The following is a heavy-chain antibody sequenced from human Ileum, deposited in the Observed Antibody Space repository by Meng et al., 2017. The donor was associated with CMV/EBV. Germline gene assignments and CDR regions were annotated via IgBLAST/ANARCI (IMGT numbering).Heavy chain of an antibody. CDR2: INHSGST. CDR1: GGSFSGYY. J-gene: IGHJ4*02. CDR3: ASINPGGGSGPP. Sequence: TCGVYGGSFSGYYWSWIRQPPGKGLEWIGEINHSGSTNYNPSLKSRVTISVDTSKNQFSLKLNSVTAADTAVYYCASINPGGGSGPPWSQGTLVTVSS. V-gene: IGHV4-34*01. D-gene: IGHD6-19*01.